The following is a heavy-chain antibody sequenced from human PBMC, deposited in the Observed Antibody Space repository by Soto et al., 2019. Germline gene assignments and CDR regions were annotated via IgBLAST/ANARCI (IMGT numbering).Heavy chain of an antibody. Sequence: ASVKVSCKASGYTFTSYGISWVRQAPGQGLEWMGWISAYNGNTNYAQKLQGRVTMTTDTSTSTAYMELRSLRSDDTAVYYCARDPYYYGSGPYNWFEPWGQGTLVTVSS. CDR1: GYTFTSYG. CDR3: ARDPYYYGSGPYNWFEP. CDR2: ISAYNGNT. D-gene: IGHD3-10*01. V-gene: IGHV1-18*01. J-gene: IGHJ5*02.